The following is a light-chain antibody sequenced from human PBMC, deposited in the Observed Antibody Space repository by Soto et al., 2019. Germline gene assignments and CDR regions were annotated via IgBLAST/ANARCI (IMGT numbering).Light chain of an antibody. V-gene: IGLV2-14*01. J-gene: IGLJ2*01. CDR1: SSDVGGYNY. CDR2: DVS. Sequence: QSALTQPASVSGSPGQSITISCTGTSSDVGGYNYVSWYQQHPGKAPKLMIYDVSNRPSGISNRFSGSKSGNTASLTISGLQAEDEAYYYCTSYTNSGTLVVFGGGTKLTVL. CDR3: TSYTNSGTLVV.